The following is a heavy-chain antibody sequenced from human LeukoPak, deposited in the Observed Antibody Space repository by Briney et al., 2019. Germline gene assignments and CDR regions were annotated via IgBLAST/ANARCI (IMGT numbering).Heavy chain of an antibody. Sequence: SETLSLTCAVYGGSFSGYYWSWIRQPAGKGLEWIGRIYTSGSTNYNPSLKSRVTMSVDTSKNQFSLKLSSVTAADTAVYYCARDGPYTYCSSTSCYTPFDYWGQGTLVTVSS. CDR3: ARDGPYTYCSSTSCYTPFDY. D-gene: IGHD2-2*02. CDR1: GGSFSGYY. CDR2: IYTSGST. V-gene: IGHV4-4*07. J-gene: IGHJ4*02.